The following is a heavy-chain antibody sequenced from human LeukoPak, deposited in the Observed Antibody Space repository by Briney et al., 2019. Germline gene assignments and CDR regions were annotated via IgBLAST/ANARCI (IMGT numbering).Heavy chain of an antibody. Sequence: SVKVSCKASGGTFSSYAISWVRQAPGQGLEWMGGIIPIFGTANYAQKFQGRVTITTDESTSTAYMELSSLRSEDTAVYYCARGTMLLRQQLTHDYYMDVWGKATTLSVSS. D-gene: IGHD6-13*01. J-gene: IGHJ6*03. V-gene: IGHV1-69*05. CDR2: IIPIFGTA. CDR3: ARGTMLLRQQLTHDYYMDV. CDR1: GGTFSSYA.